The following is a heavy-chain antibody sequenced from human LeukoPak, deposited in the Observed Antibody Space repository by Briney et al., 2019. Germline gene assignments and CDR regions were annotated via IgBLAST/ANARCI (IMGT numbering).Heavy chain of an antibody. CDR1: GYSFTSYW. J-gene: IGHJ4*02. CDR2: IYPGDSDT. Sequence: GESLKISCKGSGYSFTSYWIGWVRQMPGKGLEWMGIIYPGDSDTRYSPSFQGQITISADKSISTAYLQWSSLKASDTAMYYCARLDVDTAMVTVYYFDYWGQGTLVTVSS. D-gene: IGHD5-18*01. V-gene: IGHV5-51*01. CDR3: ARLDVDTAMVTVYYFDY.